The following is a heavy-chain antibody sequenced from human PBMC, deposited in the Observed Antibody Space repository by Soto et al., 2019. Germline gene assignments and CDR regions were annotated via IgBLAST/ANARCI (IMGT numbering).Heavy chain of an antibody. CDR3: AKSRVFIGAIVTLLDS. V-gene: IGHV4-30-2*02. Sequence: SETLSLTCAVSGGSISSGGYSWSWIRQPPGKGLEWIGYIYHSGSTYYNPSLKSRVTISVDTSKNTLYLQMNGLRADDTALYFCAKSRVFIGAIVTLLDSWGQGTQVTVSS. D-gene: IGHD3-16*02. CDR2: IYHSGST. J-gene: IGHJ4*02. CDR1: GGSISSGGYS.